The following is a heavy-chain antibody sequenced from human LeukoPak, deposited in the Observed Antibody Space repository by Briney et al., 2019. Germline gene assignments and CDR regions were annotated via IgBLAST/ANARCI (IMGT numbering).Heavy chain of an antibody. CDR1: GFTFSSYE. CDR3: ARIAVAGTDY. V-gene: IGHV3-48*01. J-gene: IGHJ4*02. D-gene: IGHD6-19*01. CDR2: ISSSSSTI. Sequence: GGSLRLSCAASGFTFSSYEMNWVRQAPGKGLEWVSYISSSSSTIYYADSVKGRFTISRDNAKNSLYLQMNSLRAEDTAVYYCARIAVAGTDYWGQGTLVTVSS.